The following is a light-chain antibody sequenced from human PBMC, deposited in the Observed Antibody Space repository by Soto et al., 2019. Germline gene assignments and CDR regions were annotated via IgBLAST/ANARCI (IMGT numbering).Light chain of an antibody. V-gene: IGKV1-5*01. Sequence: DIQMTQSPSTLSASVGDRVTITCRASQSISSWLAWYQQKPGKAPKLLIYDASSLESGVPSRFSGSGSGTEFTLTISSLQPDDFATYYCQQANSFLFTFGGGTKVDIK. CDR3: QQANSFLFT. J-gene: IGKJ4*01. CDR2: DAS. CDR1: QSISSW.